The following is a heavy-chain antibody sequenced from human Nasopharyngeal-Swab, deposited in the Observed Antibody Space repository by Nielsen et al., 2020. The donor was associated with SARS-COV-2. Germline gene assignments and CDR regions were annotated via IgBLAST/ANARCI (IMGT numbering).Heavy chain of an antibody. J-gene: IGHJ6*03. D-gene: IGHD2-21*01. CDR2: IYYTGIT. Sequence: WIRQPPGKGPEWIGHIYYTGITNYNPSLKSRVTISVDTSKNQFSLRLTSVTAADTAVYYCARRIADYMDVWGKGTTVTVSS. V-gene: IGHV4-59*08. CDR3: ARRIADYMDV.